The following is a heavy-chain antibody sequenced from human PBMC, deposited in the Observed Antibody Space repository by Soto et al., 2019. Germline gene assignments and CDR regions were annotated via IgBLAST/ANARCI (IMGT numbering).Heavy chain of an antibody. CDR2: ISSSGSTI. J-gene: IGHJ4*02. V-gene: IGHV3-48*03. Sequence: GGALRLSSAASGFTFSSYEMNWVRQAPGKGLEGVSYISSSGSTIYYADSVKGRFTISRDNAKNSLYLQMNSLRAEDTAVYYCVRGFHPYYYDSSGYYFGYWGQGTLVTVSP. CDR3: VRGFHPYYYDSSGYYFGY. CDR1: GFTFSSYE. D-gene: IGHD3-22*01.